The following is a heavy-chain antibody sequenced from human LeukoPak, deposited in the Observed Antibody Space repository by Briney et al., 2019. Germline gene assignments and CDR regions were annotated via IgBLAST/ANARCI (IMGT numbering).Heavy chain of an antibody. D-gene: IGHD1-26*01. Sequence: SQTLSLTCTVSGGSISSGSCYWSWIRQPAGKGLEWIGRIYTSGSTNYNPSLKSRVTISVDTSKNQFSLKLSSVTAADTAVYYCAREPLEGAPLGAFDIWGQGTMVTVSS. V-gene: IGHV4-61*02. CDR1: GGSISSGSCY. CDR3: AREPLEGAPLGAFDI. CDR2: IYTSGST. J-gene: IGHJ3*02.